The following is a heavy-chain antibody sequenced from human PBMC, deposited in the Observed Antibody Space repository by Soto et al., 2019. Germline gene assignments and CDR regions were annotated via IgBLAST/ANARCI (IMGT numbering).Heavy chain of an antibody. CDR3: AREEMATITGALDY. V-gene: IGHV3-33*01. D-gene: IGHD5-12*01. J-gene: IGHJ4*02. CDR1: GFTFSSYG. Sequence: GGSLRLSCAASGFTFSSYGMHWVRQAPGKGLEWVAVIWYDGSNKYYADSVKGRFTISRDNSKNTLYLQMNSLRAEDTAVYYCAREEMATITGALDYWGQGTLVTVSS. CDR2: IWYDGSNK.